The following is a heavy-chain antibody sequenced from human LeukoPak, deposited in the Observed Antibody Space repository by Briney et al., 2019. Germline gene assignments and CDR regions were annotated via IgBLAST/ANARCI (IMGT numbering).Heavy chain of an antibody. Sequence: SGTLSLTCAVSGGSISSSNWWSWVRQSPGKGLEWIGEIYHSGSTNYNPSLKSRVTISVDKSKNQFSLKLSSVTAADTAVYYCAREGIAVAGTTYYFDYWGQGTLVTVSS. J-gene: IGHJ4*02. CDR3: AREGIAVAGTTYYFDY. D-gene: IGHD6-19*01. CDR1: GGSISSSNW. CDR2: IYHSGST. V-gene: IGHV4-4*02.